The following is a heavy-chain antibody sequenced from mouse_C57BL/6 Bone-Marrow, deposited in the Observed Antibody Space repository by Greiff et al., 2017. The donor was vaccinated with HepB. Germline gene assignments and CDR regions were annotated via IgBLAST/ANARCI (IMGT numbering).Heavy chain of an antibody. CDR1: GFTFSSYA. Sequence: EVHLVESGGGLVKPGGSLKLSCAASGFTFSSYAMSWVRQTPEKRLEWVATISDGGSYTYYPDNVKGRFTISRDNAKNNLYLQMSHLKSEDTAMYYCARDREYYYGSSYGDAMDYWGQGTSVTVSS. CDR3: ARDREYYYGSSYGDAMDY. CDR2: ISDGGSYT. D-gene: IGHD1-1*01. V-gene: IGHV5-4*01. J-gene: IGHJ4*01.